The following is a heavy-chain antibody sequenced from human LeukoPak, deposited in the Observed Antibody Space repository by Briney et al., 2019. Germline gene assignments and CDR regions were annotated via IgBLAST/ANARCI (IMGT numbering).Heavy chain of an antibody. Sequence: HGESLKISCKGSGYSFTSYWIGWVRQMPGKGLEWMGIIYPGDSDTRYSPSFQGQVTISADKSISTAYLQWSSLKAYDTAMYYYARRDSSSSGYNWFDPWGQGTLVTVSS. CDR1: GYSFTSYW. CDR2: IYPGDSDT. CDR3: ARRDSSSSGYNWFDP. J-gene: IGHJ5*02. V-gene: IGHV5-51*01. D-gene: IGHD6-6*01.